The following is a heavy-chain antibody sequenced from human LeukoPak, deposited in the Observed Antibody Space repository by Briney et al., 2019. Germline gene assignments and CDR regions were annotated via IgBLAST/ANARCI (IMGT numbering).Heavy chain of an antibody. V-gene: IGHV4-4*07. J-gene: IGHJ5*02. CDR3: ARAGNWNDVRGRKWFDP. CDR2: IYTSGST. CDR1: GGSISSYY. Sequence: SGTLSLTCTVSGGSISSYYWSWIRQPAGKGLEWIGRIYTSGSTNYNPSLKSRVTMSVDTSKNQFSLKLSSVTAADTAVYYCARAGNWNDVRGRKWFDPWGQGTLVTVSS. D-gene: IGHD1-20*01.